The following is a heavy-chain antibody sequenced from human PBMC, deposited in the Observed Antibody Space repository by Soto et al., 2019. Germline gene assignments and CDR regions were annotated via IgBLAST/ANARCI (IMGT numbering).Heavy chain of an antibody. CDR3: ARRYGTTLDD. V-gene: IGHV4-59*01. J-gene: IGHJ4*02. CDR2: IYYGGST. CDR1: GGSISSYY. D-gene: IGHD1-7*01. Sequence: SETLSLTCTVSGGSISSYYWSWIRQPPGKGLEWIGYIYYGGSTNYNPSLKSRVTISVDTSKNQFSLKLSSVTAADTAVYYCARRYGTTLDDWGQGTLVTVSS.